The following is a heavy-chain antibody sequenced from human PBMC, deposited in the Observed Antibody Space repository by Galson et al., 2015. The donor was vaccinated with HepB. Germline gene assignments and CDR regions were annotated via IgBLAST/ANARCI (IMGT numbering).Heavy chain of an antibody. J-gene: IGHJ5*02. Sequence: SLRLSCAASGFTFSGSAMHWVRQASGKGLEWVGRIRSKANSYATAYAASVKGRSTITRDDSKNTAYLQMNSLRAEDTAVYYCAREGRFGELVPWGQGTLVTVSS. V-gene: IGHV3-73*01. CDR2: IRSKANSYAT. CDR3: AREGRFGELVP. CDR1: GFTFSGSA. D-gene: IGHD3-10*01.